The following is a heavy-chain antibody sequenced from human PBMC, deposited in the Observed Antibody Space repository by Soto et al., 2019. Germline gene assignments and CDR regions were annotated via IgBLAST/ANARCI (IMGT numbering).Heavy chain of an antibody. D-gene: IGHD3-10*01. CDR3: ASLLWFGELLPRSTYYYYGMDV. CDR2: IIPIFGTA. J-gene: IGHJ6*02. V-gene: IGHV1-69*01. Sequence: QVQLVQSGAEVKKPGSSVKVSCKASGGTFSSYAISWVRQAPGQGLEWMGGIIPIFGTANYAQKFQGRVTITADESTGTAYMELSSLRSEDTAVYYCASLLWFGELLPRSTYYYYGMDVWGQGTTVTVSS. CDR1: GGTFSSYA.